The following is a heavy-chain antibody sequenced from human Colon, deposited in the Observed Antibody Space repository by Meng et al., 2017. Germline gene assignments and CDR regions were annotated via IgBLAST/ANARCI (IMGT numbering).Heavy chain of an antibody. CDR1: GGPISGSY. J-gene: IGHJ4*02. V-gene: IGHV4-59*01. Sequence: SETLSLTCTVSGGPISGSYWSWIRQPPGKELELIGYIYYSGSTNYSLSLRSRVTISIDTSQNQFSLNLTSLTAADTAIYYCARGGGKVGAREFANWGQGTLVTVSS. D-gene: IGHD1-26*01. CDR2: IYYSGST. CDR3: ARGGGKVGAREFAN.